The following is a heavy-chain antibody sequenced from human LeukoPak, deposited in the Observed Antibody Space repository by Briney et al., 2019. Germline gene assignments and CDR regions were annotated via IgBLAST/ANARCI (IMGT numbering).Heavy chain of an antibody. V-gene: IGHV3-7*01. CDR1: GFTFSSYW. CDR2: IRQDGSEK. CDR3: ARDSLTYYYDSSGPTDY. J-gene: IGHJ4*02. D-gene: IGHD3-22*01. Sequence: GGSLRLSCAASGFTFSSYWMSWVRQAPGKGLEWVANIRQDGSEKYYVDSVKGRFTISRDNAKNSLYLQMNSLRAEDTAVYYCARDSLTYYYDSSGPTDYWGQGTLVTVSS.